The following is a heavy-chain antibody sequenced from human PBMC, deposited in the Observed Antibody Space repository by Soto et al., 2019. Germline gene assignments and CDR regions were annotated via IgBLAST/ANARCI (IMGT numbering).Heavy chain of an antibody. D-gene: IGHD2-2*01. CDR1: SAPVSSSTYT. Sequence: SETLSLTCTVSSAPVSSSTYTWGWILHPPGKGLEWIGSIYYSGSTYYNPSLNSRVTVSVDTSKNQFSLKVTSVTAADTAVYYCARLHGYCISSSCHGHYAMDVWGQGTTVTVSS. CDR3: ARLHGYCISSSCHGHYAMDV. V-gene: IGHV4-39*01. CDR2: IYYSGST. J-gene: IGHJ6*02.